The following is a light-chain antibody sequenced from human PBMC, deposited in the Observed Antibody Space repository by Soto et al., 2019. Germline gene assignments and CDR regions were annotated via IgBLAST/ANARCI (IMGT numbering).Light chain of an antibody. CDR2: GAS. CDR3: QQYNNWWT. Sequence: EIVMTQSPATQSVSPGERATLSCRASQSVSSNLAWYQQKPGQAPRLLIYGASTRATGIPARFSGSGSETEFTLTISSLQSEDFAVYYCQQYNNWWTFGPGTKVEIK. CDR1: QSVSSN. V-gene: IGKV3-15*01. J-gene: IGKJ1*01.